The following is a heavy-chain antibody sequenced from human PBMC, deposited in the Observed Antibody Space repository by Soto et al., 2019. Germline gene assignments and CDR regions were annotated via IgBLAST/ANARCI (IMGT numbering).Heavy chain of an antibody. J-gene: IGHJ3*01. V-gene: IGHV3-21*01. CDR1: GFTFSSYS. CDR2: ISSSSSFL. CDR3: ATAKPDAFDV. Sequence: PGGSLRLSCAASGFTFSSYSMNWVRQAPGKGLEWVSSISSSSSFLYYADSVKGRFTISRDNAKNSLYLQMNSLRAEDTAVYYCATAKPDAFDVWGQRTMVTVSS.